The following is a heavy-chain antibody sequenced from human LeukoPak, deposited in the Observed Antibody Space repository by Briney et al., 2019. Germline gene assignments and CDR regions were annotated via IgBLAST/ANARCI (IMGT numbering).Heavy chain of an antibody. D-gene: IGHD6-19*01. Sequence: GGSLRLSCAASGFTFSSYGVHWVRQAPGKGLEWVAVIWYDGSNKYYADSVKGRFTISRDNSKNTLYLQMNSLRAEDTAVYYCARDRAAVAVDYWGQGTLVTVSS. CDR3: ARDRAAVAVDY. J-gene: IGHJ4*02. V-gene: IGHV3-33*01. CDR1: GFTFSSYG. CDR2: IWYDGSNK.